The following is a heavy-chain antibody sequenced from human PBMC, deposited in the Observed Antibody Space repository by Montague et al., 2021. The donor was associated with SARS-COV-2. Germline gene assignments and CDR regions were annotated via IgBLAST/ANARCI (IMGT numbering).Heavy chain of an antibody. CDR1: GFSLSTNGMC. V-gene: IGHV2-70*11. CDR2: XDWDDDK. D-gene: IGHD5-12*01. J-gene: IGHJ4*02. CDR3: VRPLPGGSLSGDRYYFDH. Sequence: PALVKPTQALTLTCTFSGFSLSTNGMCVSWIRQPPGKALEWLARXDWDDDKYYSTSLKTRLTISKDTSKNQVVLTMTNMDPVDTATYYCVRPLPGGSLSGDRYYFDHWGLGTLVTVSS.